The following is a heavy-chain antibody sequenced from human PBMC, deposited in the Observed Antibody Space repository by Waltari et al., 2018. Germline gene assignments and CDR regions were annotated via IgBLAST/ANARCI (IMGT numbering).Heavy chain of an antibody. J-gene: IGHJ4*02. V-gene: IGHV1-18*01. CDR3: ARDKWEYCIVGGCSSDY. D-gene: IGHD2-15*01. Sequence: QVQLVQSGGEVKKAGASVKVSCKASGYTFSNYGISWVRQAPGQGLEWMGWISAYNVNTNYAQKFQGRDTMTTDTSTSTAYMELRSLRSDDTAVYYCARDKWEYCIVGGCSSDYWGQGTLVTVSS. CDR2: ISAYNVNT. CDR1: GYTFSNYG.